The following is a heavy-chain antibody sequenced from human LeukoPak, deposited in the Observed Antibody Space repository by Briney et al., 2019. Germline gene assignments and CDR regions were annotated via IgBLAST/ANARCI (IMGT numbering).Heavy chain of an antibody. CDR2: ISYDGSNK. V-gene: IGHV3-30-3*01. CDR3: ARGRLQLVNGAFDI. CDR1: GFTFSSYA. Sequence: GSLRLSCAASGFTFSSYAMHWVRQAPGKGLEWVAVISYDGSNKYYADSVKGRFTISRDNSKNTLYLQMNSLRAEDTAVYYCARGRLQLVNGAFDIWGQGTMVTVSS. D-gene: IGHD6-13*01. J-gene: IGHJ3*02.